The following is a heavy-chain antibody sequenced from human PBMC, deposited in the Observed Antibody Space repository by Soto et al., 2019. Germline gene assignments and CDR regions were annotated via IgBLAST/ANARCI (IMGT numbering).Heavy chain of an antibody. V-gene: IGHV1-2*04. D-gene: IGHD4-17*01. CDR2: INPNSGGT. J-gene: IGHJ3*02. CDR1: GYTFTGYY. Sequence: VKVSCKASGYTFTGYYMHWVRQAPGQGLEWMGWINPNSGGTNYAQKFQGWVTMTRDTSISTAYMELSRLRSDDTAVYYCASRLYGDYDAFDIWGQGTMVTVSS. CDR3: ASRLYGDYDAFDI.